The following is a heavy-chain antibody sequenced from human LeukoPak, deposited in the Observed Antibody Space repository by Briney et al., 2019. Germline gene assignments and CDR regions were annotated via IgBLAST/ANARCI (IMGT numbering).Heavy chain of an antibody. CDR3: ASSHYYGSGTFFSFDY. CDR1: GFNFSGYS. J-gene: IGHJ4*02. Sequence: GGSLRLSCAASGFNFSGYSMNWVRQAPGKGLEWVSSISSGGSYIYYADSVKGRFTISRDNAKNSLYLQMNSLRAEDTAVYYCASSHYYGSGTFFSFDYWGQGTLVTVSS. V-gene: IGHV3-21*01. D-gene: IGHD3-10*01. CDR2: ISSGGSYI.